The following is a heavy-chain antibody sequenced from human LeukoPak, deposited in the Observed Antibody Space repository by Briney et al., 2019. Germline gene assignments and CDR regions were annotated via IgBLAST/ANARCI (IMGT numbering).Heavy chain of an antibody. CDR1: GYTLTELS. J-gene: IGHJ5*02. V-gene: IGHV1-24*01. D-gene: IGHD5-12*01. CDR3: ATLQSSGYDTNWFDP. CDR2: FDPEDGET. Sequence: ASVKVSCKVSGYTLTELSMHWVRQAPGKGLEWMGGFDPEDGETIYAQKFQGRVTMTEDTSTDTAYMELSSLRSEDTAVYYCATLQSSGYDTNWFDPWGQGTLVTVSS.